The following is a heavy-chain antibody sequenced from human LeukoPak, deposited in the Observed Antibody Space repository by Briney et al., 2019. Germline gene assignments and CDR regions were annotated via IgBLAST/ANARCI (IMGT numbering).Heavy chain of an antibody. CDR3: ARVYYSSSYDYWYFNL. Sequence: PSETLSLTCTVSGGSISSYYWSWIRQPPGKGLEWIGSIYYSGNTNYNPSLKSRLTISIDTSKNQFSLKLSSVTAADTAVYYCARVYYSSSYDYWYFNLWGRGTLVTVSS. J-gene: IGHJ2*01. D-gene: IGHD6-13*01. CDR2: IYYSGNT. V-gene: IGHV4-59*01. CDR1: GGSISSYY.